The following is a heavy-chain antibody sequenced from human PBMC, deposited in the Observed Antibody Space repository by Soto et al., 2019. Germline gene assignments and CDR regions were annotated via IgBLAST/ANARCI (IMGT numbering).Heavy chain of an antibody. CDR2: IFYSGST. V-gene: IGHV4-59*04. D-gene: IGHD6-19*01. CDR1: GGYISSYY. J-gene: IGHJ4*02. CDR3: ARRYGWLYFDY. Sequence: PSETLSLTCTVSGGYISSYYWSWIRQPPGKGLEWIGTIFYSGSTYYNPSLKSRVTISVDTSKNQFSLRLISVTAADTALYYCARRYGWLYFDYWGQGSLVTVSS.